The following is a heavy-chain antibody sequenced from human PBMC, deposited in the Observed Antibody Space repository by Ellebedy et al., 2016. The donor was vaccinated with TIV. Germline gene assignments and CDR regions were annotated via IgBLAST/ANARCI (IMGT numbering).Heavy chain of an antibody. CDR3: ARDHAAAYFDY. Sequence: PGGSLRLSCEASGFTFSRYWMNWVSQAPGTGLEWVASIKHDGNEGNYVDAVKGRFTISRDNTKNSLFLPMSSLRGEDTGVYYCARDHAAAYFDYWGQGILVTVSS. CDR2: IKHDGNEG. D-gene: IGHD6-25*01. CDR1: GFTFSRYW. V-gene: IGHV3-7*01. J-gene: IGHJ4*02.